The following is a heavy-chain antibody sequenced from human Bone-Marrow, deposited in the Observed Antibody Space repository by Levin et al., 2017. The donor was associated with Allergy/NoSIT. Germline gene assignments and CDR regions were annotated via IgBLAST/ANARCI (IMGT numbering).Heavy chain of an antibody. CDR3: ARVDGNVFDY. J-gene: IGHJ4*02. CDR1: GDSITTRSYY. Sequence: GSLRLSCTVSGDSITTRSYYWGWIRQSPGTALEWIGNIYYNGGVYYNPSLKSRLIISVDTSTHQFSLRLSSVTAADTAVYFCARVDGNVFDYWGQGALVTVSS. D-gene: IGHD4-23*01. CDR2: IYYNGGV. V-gene: IGHV4-39*01.